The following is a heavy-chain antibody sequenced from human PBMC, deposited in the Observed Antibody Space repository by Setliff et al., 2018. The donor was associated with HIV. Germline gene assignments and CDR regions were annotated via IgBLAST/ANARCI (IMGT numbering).Heavy chain of an antibody. D-gene: IGHD3-22*01. CDR2: MNPDSRNT. CDR3: ARARTDYYDRRRRSHYYIDV. CDR1: GFTFSSYD. Sequence: ASVNVSCKPSGFTFSSYDINWVRQAAGQGLEWMGWMNPDSRNTGYAQRFEGRVTLTWDTSISTAYLELNHLKSDDTAVYYCARARTDYYDRRRRSHYYIDVWARGATVTVSS. V-gene: IGHV1-8*02. J-gene: IGHJ6*03.